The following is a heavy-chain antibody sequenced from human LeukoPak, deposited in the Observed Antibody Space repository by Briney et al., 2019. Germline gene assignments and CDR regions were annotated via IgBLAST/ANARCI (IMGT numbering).Heavy chain of an antibody. Sequence: PGGSLRLSCAASGFTFTTYWMSWVRQAPGKGLQWVSGISGSGGERYYTESVKGRFTISRDNSKNTLYLQMNSLRAEDTAVYYCANDYYALLWFGEFNRKYYFDYWGQGTLVTVSS. CDR3: ANDYYALLWFGEFNRKYYFDY. J-gene: IGHJ4*02. V-gene: IGHV3-23*01. CDR2: ISGSGGER. CDR1: GFTFTTYW. D-gene: IGHD3-10*01.